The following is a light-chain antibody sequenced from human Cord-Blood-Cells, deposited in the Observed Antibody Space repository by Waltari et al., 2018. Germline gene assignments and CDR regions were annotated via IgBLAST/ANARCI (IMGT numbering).Light chain of an antibody. Sequence: QSALTQPRSVSGSPGQSVTISFTGTSSDDGGYNYVSWYQQHPGKAPKLMIYDVSKRPSGVPDRFSGSKSGNTASLTISGLQAEEEADYYCCSYAGSYTYVFGTGTKVTVL. J-gene: IGLJ1*01. CDR2: DVS. V-gene: IGLV2-11*01. CDR1: SSDDGGYNY. CDR3: CSYAGSYTYV.